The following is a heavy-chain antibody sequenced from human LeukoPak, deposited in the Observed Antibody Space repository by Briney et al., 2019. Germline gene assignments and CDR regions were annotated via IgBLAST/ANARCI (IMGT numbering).Heavy chain of an antibody. CDR3: ARRGKRWFGESQIDY. CDR2: INHSGST. J-gene: IGHJ4*02. V-gene: IGHV4-34*01. Sequence: SETLSLTCAVYGGSFSGYYWSWIRQPPGKRLEWIGEINHSGSTNYNPSLKSRVTISVDTSKNQFSLKLSSVTAADTAVYYCARRGKRWFGESQIDYWGQGTLVTVSS. CDR1: GGSFSGYY. D-gene: IGHD3-10*01.